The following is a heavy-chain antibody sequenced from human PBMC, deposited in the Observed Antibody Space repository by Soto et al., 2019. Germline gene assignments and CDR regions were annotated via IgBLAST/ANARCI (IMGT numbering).Heavy chain of an antibody. CDR1: GFTFSSYA. J-gene: IGHJ3*02. V-gene: IGHV3-23*01. D-gene: IGHD3-22*01. CDR3: AKGLRITMIVVVHDAFDI. Sequence: GGSLRLSCAASGFTFSSYAMSWVRQAPGKGLEWVSAISGSGGSTYYADSVKGRSTISRDNSKNTLYLQMNSLRAEDTAVYYCAKGLRITMIVVVHDAFDIWGQGTMVTVSS. CDR2: ISGSGGST.